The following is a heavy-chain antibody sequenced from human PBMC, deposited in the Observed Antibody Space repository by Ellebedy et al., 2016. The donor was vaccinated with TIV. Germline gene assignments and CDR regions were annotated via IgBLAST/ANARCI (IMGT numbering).Heavy chain of an antibody. J-gene: IGHJ3*01. CDR3: AREVVVVAGVNTDAFDL. V-gene: IGHV3-7*01. D-gene: IGHD6-19*01. Sequence: PGGSLRLSCAASGFTFSSYWMTWVRQAPGKGLEWVANIKQDGSEKFYVDSVKGRFTISRDNAKDSLYLQMNSLRVEDTAVYYCAREVVVVAGVNTDAFDLWGQGTMVTVSS. CDR2: IKQDGSEK. CDR1: GFTFSSYW.